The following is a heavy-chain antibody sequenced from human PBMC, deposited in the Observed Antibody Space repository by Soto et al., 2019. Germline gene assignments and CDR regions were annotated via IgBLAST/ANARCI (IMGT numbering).Heavy chain of an antibody. CDR3: AWALREGLAIYYFDS. D-gene: IGHD1-26*01. J-gene: IGHJ4*02. Sequence: QVTLKESGPVLVKPTETLTLTCTVSGLSLSKARMGVSWIRQPPGNALEWLAHIFWNDESSYNTSLKSRLTISRDTSESQVVLAMTNVDPVDTGIYFCAWALREGLAIYYFDSWGQGTLVTVSS. V-gene: IGHV2-26*01. CDR2: IFWNDES. CDR1: GLSLSKARMG.